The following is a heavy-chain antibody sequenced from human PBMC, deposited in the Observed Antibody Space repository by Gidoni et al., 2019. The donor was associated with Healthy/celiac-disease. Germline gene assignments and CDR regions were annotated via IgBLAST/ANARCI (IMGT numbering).Heavy chain of an antibody. J-gene: IGHJ3*02. CDR1: GCTFDDYA. CDR2: ISWNSGSI. CDR3: AKDLVGATTESAFDI. D-gene: IGHD1-26*01. V-gene: IGHV3-9*01. Sequence: EVQLVASGGGLVQHGRSLRLSCAASGCTFDDYAMHWVRPAPGKGLELVSGISWNSGSIGYADSVKGRFTISRDNAKNSLYLQMNSLRAEDTALYYCAKDLVGATTESAFDIWGQGTMVTVSS.